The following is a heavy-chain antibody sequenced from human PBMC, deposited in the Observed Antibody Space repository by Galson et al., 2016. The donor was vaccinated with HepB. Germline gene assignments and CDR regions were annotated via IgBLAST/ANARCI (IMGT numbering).Heavy chain of an antibody. Sequence: SVKVSCKASGGTFSSYAISRVRQAPGQGLEWMGGIIPILGIANYAQKFQGRVTITADKSTSTAYMELSSLRSEDTAVYYCARFRGIVVVNYYYGMDVWGQGTTVTVSS. CDR3: ARFRGIVVVNYYYGMDV. D-gene: IGHD3-22*01. J-gene: IGHJ6*02. V-gene: IGHV1-69*10. CDR2: IIPILGIA. CDR1: GGTFSSYA.